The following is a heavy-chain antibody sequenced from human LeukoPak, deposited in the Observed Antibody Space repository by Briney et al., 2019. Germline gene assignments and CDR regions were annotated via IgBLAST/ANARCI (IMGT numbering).Heavy chain of an antibody. Sequence: ASVKVSCKASGYTFTGYYMHWVRQAPGQGLEYMGRINPISGGTVYAQKFQGRVTMTRDTSISTAYMELSRLRSDDTAVYYCARVKAMAAHFDYWGQGTLVTVSS. CDR3: ARVKAMAAHFDY. D-gene: IGHD6-19*01. CDR1: GYTFTGYY. J-gene: IGHJ4*02. CDR2: INPISGGT. V-gene: IGHV1-2*06.